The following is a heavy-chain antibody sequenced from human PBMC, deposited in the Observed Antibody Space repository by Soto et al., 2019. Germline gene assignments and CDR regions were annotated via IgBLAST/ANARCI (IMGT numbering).Heavy chain of an antibody. CDR3: ARAMVTYAVGLYCFDS. J-gene: IGHJ4*02. V-gene: IGHV4-59*02. D-gene: IGHD3-16*01. Sequence: SETLSLTCTVSGGSVTSYYWNWIRQTPGKGLEWIGYIFYSGITYYNPSLKSRVTMSLDTSTNQFSLKLSSVTAADTAVYYRARAMVTYAVGLYCFDSWGQGTLVTVSS. CDR1: GGSVTSYY. CDR2: IFYSGIT.